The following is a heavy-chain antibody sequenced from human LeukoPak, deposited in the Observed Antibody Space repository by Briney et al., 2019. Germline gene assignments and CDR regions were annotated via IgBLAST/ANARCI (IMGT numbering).Heavy chain of an antibody. V-gene: IGHV4-39*07. Sequence: SETLSLTCTVSGGSITSSSYYWGWIRQPPGEGLEWIGSIYHIGSTYYNPSLKSRVTISVDKSKNQFSLKLDSVTAADTAVYYCGGAVAGTDDYWGQGTLVTVSA. CDR3: GGAVAGTDDY. D-gene: IGHD6-13*01. CDR2: IYHIGST. CDR1: GGSITSSSYY. J-gene: IGHJ4*02.